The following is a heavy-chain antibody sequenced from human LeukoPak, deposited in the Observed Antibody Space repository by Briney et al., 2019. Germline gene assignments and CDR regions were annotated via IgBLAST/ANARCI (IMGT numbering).Heavy chain of an antibody. V-gene: IGHV4-34*01. CDR2: INHSGGT. J-gene: IGHJ4*02. CDR1: GGSFSGYY. D-gene: IGHD4-23*01. Sequence: KPSETLSLTCAVYGGSFSGYYWSWIRQPPGKGLEWIGEINHSGGTNYNPSLKSRVTISVDTSKNQFSLKLSSVTAADTAVYYCAGRQLPYGGNGYWGQGTLVTVSS. CDR3: AGRQLPYGGNGY.